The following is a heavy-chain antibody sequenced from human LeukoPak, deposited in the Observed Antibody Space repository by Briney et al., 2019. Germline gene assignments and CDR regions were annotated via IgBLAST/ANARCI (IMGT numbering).Heavy chain of an antibody. V-gene: IGHV3-15*01. D-gene: IGHD5-12*01. CDR2: IKRKSDGGAA. Sequence: GGSLRLSCAASGFTFSNAWMNWVRQAPGKGLEWVGRIKRKSDGGAADYAAAVKGRFTISRDDSKATLFLQMNSLKAEDTGVYYCTTVALRYTGYDYWGQGTLVTVSP. CDR3: TTVALRYTGYDY. CDR1: GFTFSNAW. J-gene: IGHJ4*02.